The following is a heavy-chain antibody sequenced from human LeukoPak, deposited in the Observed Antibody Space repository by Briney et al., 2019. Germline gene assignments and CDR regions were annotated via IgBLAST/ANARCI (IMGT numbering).Heavy chain of an antibody. D-gene: IGHD1-14*01. CDR2: TYYRSKWYD. Sequence: SQTLSLTCAISGDTVSSNSAAWSWIRQSPSRGLEWLGRTYYRSKWYDDYAGSVKSRIIISPDTSKNQFSLHLNSVTPENTAVYYCARVLRNTYYYYGMDVWGQGTTVTVSS. J-gene: IGHJ6*02. CDR1: GDTVSSNSAA. V-gene: IGHV6-1*01. CDR3: ARVLRNTYYYYGMDV.